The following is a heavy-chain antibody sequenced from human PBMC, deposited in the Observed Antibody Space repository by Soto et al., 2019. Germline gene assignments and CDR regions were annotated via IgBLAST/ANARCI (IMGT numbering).Heavy chain of an antibody. V-gene: IGHV4-31*03. Sequence: QVQLQESGPGLVKPSQTLSLTCTVSGGSIISGGYYWSWIRQHPGKGLEWIGYIYYSGSTYYNPSLKSRVTISFDTSKNQFSRKLGSVTAADTAVYYCAREGLVPAASVDYWGQGTLVTVSS. J-gene: IGHJ4*02. CDR3: AREGLVPAASVDY. D-gene: IGHD2-2*01. CDR1: GGSIISGGYY. CDR2: IYYSGST.